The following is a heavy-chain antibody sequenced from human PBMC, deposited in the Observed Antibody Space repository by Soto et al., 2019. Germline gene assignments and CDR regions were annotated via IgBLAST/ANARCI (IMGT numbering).Heavy chain of an antibody. CDR3: GAPPGGGGY. CDR1: GFTVSNNY. CDR2: IYSGGYT. J-gene: IGHJ4*02. D-gene: IGHD3-10*01. Sequence: EVQLVESGGGLIQPGGSLRLSCTVSGFTVSNNYMSWVRQAPGKGLEGVSVIYSGGYTAYGDSVKGRFTISRDNSKNTLYLQKKTQRADGAAVFYGGAPPGGGGYWGQGTLVTVSS. V-gene: IGHV3-53*01.